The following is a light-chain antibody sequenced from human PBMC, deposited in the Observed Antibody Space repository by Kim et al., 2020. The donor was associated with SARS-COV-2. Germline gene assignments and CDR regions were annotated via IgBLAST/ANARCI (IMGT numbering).Light chain of an antibody. J-gene: IGKJ2*01. V-gene: IGKV3-11*01. Sequence: SLPPGERATLPCRASQRVSSYLAWYQQKPGQAPRLLIYDTSDRATGIPARFSGSGSGTDFTLTITSLETEDFAVYYCQHRSNWRVTFGQGTKLEI. CDR2: DTS. CDR3: QHRSNWRVT. CDR1: QRVSSY.